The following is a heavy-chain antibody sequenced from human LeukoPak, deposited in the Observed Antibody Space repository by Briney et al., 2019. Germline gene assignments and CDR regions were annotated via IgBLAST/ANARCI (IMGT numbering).Heavy chain of an antibody. Sequence: GGSLRLSCAASGFTFSSYGIHWVRQAPGKGLEWVAFIRYDGSNKYYADSVKGRFTISRDNSKNTLFLQMNSLRAEDTAVYYCAVPGYCSSTSCSHVAEGAFDIWGQGTMVTVSS. D-gene: IGHD2-2*01. CDR2: IRYDGSNK. CDR1: GFTFSSYG. CDR3: AVPGYCSSTSCSHVAEGAFDI. J-gene: IGHJ3*02. V-gene: IGHV3-30*02.